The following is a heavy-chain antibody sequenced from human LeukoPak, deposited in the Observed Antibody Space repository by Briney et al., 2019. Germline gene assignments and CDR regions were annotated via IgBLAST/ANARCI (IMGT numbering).Heavy chain of an antibody. J-gene: IGHJ4*02. CDR1: GFTLSTYG. CDR2: IPYDGSNK. CDR3: AKDPGRDYYDSSGYLDY. D-gene: IGHD3-22*01. Sequence: PGGSLRLSCEASGFTLSTYGMHWVRQAPGKGLEWITLIPYDGSNKYYADSVKGRFTISRDYSKNALYLQMNSLRAEDTAVYYCAKDPGRDYYDSSGYLDYWGQGTLVTVSS. V-gene: IGHV3-30*18.